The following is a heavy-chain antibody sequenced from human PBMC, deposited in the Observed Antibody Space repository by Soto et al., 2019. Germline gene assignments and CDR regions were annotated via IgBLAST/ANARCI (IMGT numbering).Heavy chain of an antibody. CDR2: ISGSGGST. CDR1: GFTFSSYA. V-gene: IGHV3-23*01. D-gene: IGHD5-18*01. Sequence: GSLRLSCAASGFTFSSYAMSWVRQAPGKGLEWVSAISGSGGSTYYADSVKGRFTISRDNSKNTLYLQMNSLRAEDTAVYYCAKVLDSIRYSRYFDYWGQGTLVTVSS. CDR3: AKVLDSIRYSRYFDY. J-gene: IGHJ4*02.